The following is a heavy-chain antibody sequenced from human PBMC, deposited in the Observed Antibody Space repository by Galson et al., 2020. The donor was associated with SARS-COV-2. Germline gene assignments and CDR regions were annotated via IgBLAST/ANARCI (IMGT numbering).Heavy chain of an antibody. CDR1: GFTISSNY. J-gene: IGHJ3*01. D-gene: IGHD3-22*01. V-gene: IGHV3-53*05. Sequence: IDAGGSLRLSCAASGFTISSNYMSWVRQAPGKGLEWVSVIYTGGYTYYADSVKGRFTISRDISKNTLYLQMSSLRAEDTAVYYCARDTSDHYYDSTYYYYRGGSFDVWGQGTMVTVSS. CDR2: IYTGGYT. CDR3: ARDTSDHYYDSTYYYYRGGSFDV.